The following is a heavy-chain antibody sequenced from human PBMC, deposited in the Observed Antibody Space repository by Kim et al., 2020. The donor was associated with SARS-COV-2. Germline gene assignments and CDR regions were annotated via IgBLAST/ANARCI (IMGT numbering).Heavy chain of an antibody. Sequence: SETLSLTCAVYGGSFSGYYWSWIRQPPGKGLEWIGEINHSGSTNYNPSLKSRVTISVDTSKNQFSLKLSSVTAADTAVYYCARRGRSGSGYWGQGTLVTVSS. D-gene: IGHD1-26*01. CDR2: INHSGST. V-gene: IGHV4-34*01. CDR3: ARRGRSGSGY. J-gene: IGHJ4*02. CDR1: GGSFSGYY.